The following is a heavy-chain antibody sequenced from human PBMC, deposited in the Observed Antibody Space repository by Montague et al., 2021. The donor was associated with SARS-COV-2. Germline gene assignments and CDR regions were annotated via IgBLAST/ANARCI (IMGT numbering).Heavy chain of an antibody. J-gene: IGHJ6*02. V-gene: IGHV4-38-2*02. D-gene: IGHD4-11*01. CDR3: ARDDYTPGDCYYYYGMDV. CDR1: GYSINSGYY. CDR2: NYHSGST. Sequence: SETLSLTCTVSGYSINSGYYWGWTRQPPGKGLVWIGSNYHSGSTYYNPSLKSRVTISVDTSKNQFSLKLSSVTAADTAAYYCARDDYTPGDCYYYYGMDVWGQGTTVTVSS.